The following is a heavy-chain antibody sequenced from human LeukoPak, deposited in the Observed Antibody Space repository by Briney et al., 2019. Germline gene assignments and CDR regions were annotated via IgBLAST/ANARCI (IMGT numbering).Heavy chain of an antibody. D-gene: IGHD6-6*01. Sequence: KSGGSLRLSCAASGFTFSSYSMNWVRQAPGRGLEWVSSISSSSSYIYYADSVKGRFTISRDNAKNSLYLQMNSLRAEDTAVYYCARMVGYSSSPGDDAFDIWGQGTMVTVSS. CDR1: GFTFSSYS. CDR2: ISSSSSYI. V-gene: IGHV3-21*01. J-gene: IGHJ3*02. CDR3: ARMVGYSSSPGDDAFDI.